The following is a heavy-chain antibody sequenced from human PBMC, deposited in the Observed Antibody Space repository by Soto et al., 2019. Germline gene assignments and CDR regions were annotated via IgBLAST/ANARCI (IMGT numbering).Heavy chain of an antibody. D-gene: IGHD5-18*01. CDR3: ARHKVTDTQPGPRNWFDP. CDR1: GGPLSSSSPFY. CDR2: VSQSGLN. V-gene: IGHV4-39*01. J-gene: IGHJ5*02. Sequence: TSETLSLTCTVSGGPLSSSSPFYWGWIRQSPGEGMEWLGSVSQSGLNLYNPSLKSRVTISVDPSKNQFSLNLTSVTAADTALYFCARHKVTDTQPGPRNWFDPWGQGTPVTVSS.